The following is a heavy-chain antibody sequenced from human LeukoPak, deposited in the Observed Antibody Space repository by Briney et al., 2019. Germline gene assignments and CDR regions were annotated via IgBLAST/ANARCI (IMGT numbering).Heavy chain of an antibody. V-gene: IGHV3-7*01. Sequence: PGGSLRLSYAASGLTFRSYWMNWVRQAPGKGLEWVANIKQDGSEKYYVDAVKGRFTISRDNAKDSLYLQVNSLRAEDTAVYYCARGRYGGAIDIWGQGTMVTVSS. J-gene: IGHJ3*02. CDR1: GLTFRSYW. CDR2: IKQDGSEK. CDR3: ARGRYGGAIDI. D-gene: IGHD5-18*01.